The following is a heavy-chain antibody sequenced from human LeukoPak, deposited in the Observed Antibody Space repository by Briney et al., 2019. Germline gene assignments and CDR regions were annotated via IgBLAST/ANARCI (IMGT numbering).Heavy chain of an antibody. V-gene: IGHV4-59*01. CDR2: IYYSGST. J-gene: IGHJ4*02. CDR1: GGSISSYY. D-gene: IGHD4/OR15-4a*01. Sequence: SETLSLTCTVSGGSISSYYWSWTRQPPGKGLEWIGYIYYSGSTNYNPSLKSRVTISVDTSKNQFSLKLSSVTAADTAVYYCASGAIGTQFDYWGQGTLVTVSS. CDR3: ASGAIGTQFDY.